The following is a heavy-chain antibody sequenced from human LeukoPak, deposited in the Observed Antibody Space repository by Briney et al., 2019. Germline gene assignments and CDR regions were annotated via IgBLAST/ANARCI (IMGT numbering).Heavy chain of an antibody. V-gene: IGHV1-46*01. J-gene: IGHJ5*02. Sequence: ASVKVSFKASGYTFTIYYIHWVRQAPAQGLEWMGIINPNGGSTSYAQKLQRRVTMTRDMYTSTVYLELSSLRSEDTAVYYCARGTSTYYDFWSGYYNWFAPWGQGTLVTVSS. CDR1: GYTFTIYY. D-gene: IGHD3-3*01. CDR2: INPNGGST. CDR3: ARGTSTYYDFWSGYYNWFAP.